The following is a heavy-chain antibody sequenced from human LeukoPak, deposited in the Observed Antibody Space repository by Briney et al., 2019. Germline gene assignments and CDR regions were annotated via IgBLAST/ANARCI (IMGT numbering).Heavy chain of an antibody. V-gene: IGHV3-7*01. CDR1: GFTFTSYW. Sequence: GGSLRLSCAVSGFTFTSYWMSWVRQAPGKGLEWVANINEDGSYKFHADSVKGRLTISRDNAKNSLYLQMNSLRADDTAVYYCAKDWVVTATFDYWGQGTLVTVSS. D-gene: IGHD2-21*02. CDR2: INEDGSYK. J-gene: IGHJ4*02. CDR3: AKDWVVTATFDY.